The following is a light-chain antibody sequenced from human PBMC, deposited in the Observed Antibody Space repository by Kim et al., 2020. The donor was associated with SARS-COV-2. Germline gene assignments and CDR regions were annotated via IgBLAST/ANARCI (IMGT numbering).Light chain of an antibody. CDR1: QSVNNW. J-gene: IGKJ1*01. CDR2: RAS. CDR3: QQYSSPPWT. V-gene: IGKV1-5*03. Sequence: DIQMTQSPSTLSVSVGDRVTITCRASQSVNNWLAWYQQKPGKAPKLLISRASRLENGVPTRFSGSGSGTEFTLTITTLQADDFATYHCQQYSSPPWTFGQGTKVDIK.